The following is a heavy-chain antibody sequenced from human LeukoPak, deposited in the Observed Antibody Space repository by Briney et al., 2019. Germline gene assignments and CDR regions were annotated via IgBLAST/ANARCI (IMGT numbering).Heavy chain of an antibody. CDR1: GFTFSSYS. D-gene: IGHD3-10*01. CDR2: ISRRGSTI. V-gene: IGHV3-48*04. J-gene: IGHJ4*02. Sequence: PGGSLRLSCAASGFTFSSYSMNWVRQAPGKGLEGVSYISRRGSTIYYADSVKGRFTISRDNAKNSLYLQMNSLRAEDTAVYYCARAGFGSLWFGELYPYDYWGQGTLVTVSS. CDR3: ARAGFGSLWFGELYPYDY.